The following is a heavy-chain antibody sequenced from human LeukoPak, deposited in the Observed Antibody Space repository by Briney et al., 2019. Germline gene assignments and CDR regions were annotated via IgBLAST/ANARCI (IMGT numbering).Heavy chain of an antibody. V-gene: IGHV3-7*01. D-gene: IGHD6-19*01. CDR2: IKQDGGEK. J-gene: IGHJ4*02. CDR1: GFTFSSYW. Sequence: GGSLRLSCAASGFTFSSYWMSWVRQAPGKGLEWVANIKQDGGEKYYVDSVKGRFTISRDNAKNSLYLQMNTLKAGDTAVYYCARYIYSSGWCFYYWGQGTLVTVSS. CDR3: ARYIYSSGWCFYY.